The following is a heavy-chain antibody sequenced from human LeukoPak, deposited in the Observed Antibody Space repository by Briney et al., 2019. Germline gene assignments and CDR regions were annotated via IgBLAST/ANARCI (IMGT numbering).Heavy chain of an antibody. D-gene: IGHD6-19*01. J-gene: IGHJ4*02. Sequence: PSETLSLTCTVSGGSISSGSYYWSWIRQPAGKGLEWIGRIYTSGSTNYNPSLRSRVTISVDTSKNQFSLKLSSMTAADTAVYYCARGGGWLHYWGQGTLVTVSS. CDR2: IYTSGST. V-gene: IGHV4-61*02. CDR3: ARGGGWLHY. CDR1: GGSISSGSYY.